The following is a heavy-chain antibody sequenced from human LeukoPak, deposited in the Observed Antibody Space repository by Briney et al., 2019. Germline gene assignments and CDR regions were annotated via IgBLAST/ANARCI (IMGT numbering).Heavy chain of an antibody. CDR2: IYYSGST. V-gene: IGHV4-30-4*01. CDR3: ARAHTIFGVVIMKATPYYFEY. Sequence: SETLSLTCTVSGGPISSGDYYWSWIRQPPGKGLEWIGYIYYSGSTYYNPSLKSRVTISVDTSKNQFSLKLSPVTAADTAVYYCARAHTIFGVVIMKATPYYFEYWGQGTLVTVSS. CDR1: GGPISSGDYY. D-gene: IGHD3-3*01. J-gene: IGHJ4*02.